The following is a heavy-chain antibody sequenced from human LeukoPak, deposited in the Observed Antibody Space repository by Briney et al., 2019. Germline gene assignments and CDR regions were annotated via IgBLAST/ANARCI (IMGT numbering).Heavy chain of an antibody. Sequence: ASVKVSCKASGYTFTSYDINWVRQATGQGLEWMGWMNPNSGNTGYAQKFQGRVTMTRNTATSTAYMELSSLRSEDTAVYYCAREGRSSGWYPLDYWGQGTLVTVSS. CDR2: MNPNSGNT. V-gene: IGHV1-8*01. J-gene: IGHJ4*02. CDR1: GYTFTSYD. CDR3: AREGRSSGWYPLDY. D-gene: IGHD6-19*01.